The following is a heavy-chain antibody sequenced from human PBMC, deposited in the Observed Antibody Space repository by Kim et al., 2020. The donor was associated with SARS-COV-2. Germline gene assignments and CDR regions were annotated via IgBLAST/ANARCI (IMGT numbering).Heavy chain of an antibody. Sequence: SETLSLTCTVSGGSISSGGYYWSWIRQHPGKGLEWIGYIYYSGSTYYNPSLKSRVTISVDTSKNQFSLKLSSVTAADTAVYYCARDGGAYCGGDCYWGPFQHWGQGTLVTVSS. D-gene: IGHD2-21*01. V-gene: IGHV4-31*03. CDR2: IYYSGST. J-gene: IGHJ1*01. CDR3: ARDGGAYCGGDCYWGPFQH. CDR1: GGSISSGGYY.